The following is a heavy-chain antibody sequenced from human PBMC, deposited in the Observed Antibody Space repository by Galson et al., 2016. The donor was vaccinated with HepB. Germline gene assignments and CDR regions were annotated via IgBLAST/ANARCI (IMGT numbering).Heavy chain of an antibody. J-gene: IGHJ6*02. Sequence: SLRLSCAASGFTFNTYAMHWVRQAPGKGLEWVALISYDGTDKYYADSVKGRFTISRDNSNNTMYVQMNSLRADDTAVYYCVRDKISRNLGKFYYYGLDVWGHWTRVTVSS. D-gene: IGHD1-14*01. V-gene: IGHV3-30*04. CDR3: VRDKISRNLGKFYYYGLDV. CDR2: ISYDGTDK. CDR1: GFTFNTYA.